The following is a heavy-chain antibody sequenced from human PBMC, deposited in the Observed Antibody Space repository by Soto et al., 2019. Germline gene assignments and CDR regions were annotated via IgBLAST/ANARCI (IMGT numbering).Heavy chain of an antibody. CDR1: GGSISSEYFH. CDR3: AREDDGGDRDYYGLDV. J-gene: IGHJ6*02. Sequence: SETLSLTCAVSGGSISSEYFHWTWKRQSPGKGLEWIGYIHYTGSIMYNPSFKSRLTMAVDTTKNQFSLQLTSVTAADTAVYFCAREDDGGDRDYYGLDVWGQGTTVTVSS. V-gene: IGHV4-30-4*08. CDR2: IHYTGSI. D-gene: IGHD2-21*02.